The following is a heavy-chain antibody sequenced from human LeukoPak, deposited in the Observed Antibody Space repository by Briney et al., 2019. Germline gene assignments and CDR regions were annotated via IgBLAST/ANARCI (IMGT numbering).Heavy chain of an antibody. D-gene: IGHD3-3*01. Sequence: SETLSLTCTVSGGSIRSGSYYWSWIRQPAGKGLEWIGRIYTSGSTNYNPSLKSRVTISVDTSKNQFSLKLSSVTAADTAVYYCARLPNYDFWSGYIGSYYYYYMDVWGKGTTVTVSS. J-gene: IGHJ6*03. CDR2: IYTSGST. CDR3: ARLPNYDFWSGYIGSYYYYYMDV. V-gene: IGHV4-61*02. CDR1: GGSIRSGSYY.